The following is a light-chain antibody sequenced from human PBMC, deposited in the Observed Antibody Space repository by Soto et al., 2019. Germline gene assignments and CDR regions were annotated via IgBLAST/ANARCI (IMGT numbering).Light chain of an antibody. CDR2: DVT. CDR1: SSDVGSFNY. Sequence: QSALTQPASVSGPPGQSITISCTGTSSDVGSFNYVSWYQQHPGKVTKLMIYDVTNRPSGVSNRCSGSKSGNTASLIISGLQAEDEADYYCNSFTSSTTWVFGGGTKLTVL. V-gene: IGLV2-14*01. CDR3: NSFTSSTTWV. J-gene: IGLJ3*02.